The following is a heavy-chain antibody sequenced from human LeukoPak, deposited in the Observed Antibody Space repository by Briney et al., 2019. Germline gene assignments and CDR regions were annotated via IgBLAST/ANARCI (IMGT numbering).Heavy chain of an antibody. D-gene: IGHD1-26*01. Sequence: GGSLRLSCAACGFTVSSNHMSWVRQAPGKGLEWVSVIYSGGSTYYADSVKGRFTTSRHNSKNTLYLQMNSLRAEDTAVYYCLVGATTLWDYWGQGTLVTVSS. CDR1: GFTVSSNH. V-gene: IGHV3-53*04. CDR3: LVGATTLWDY. CDR2: IYSGGST. J-gene: IGHJ4*02.